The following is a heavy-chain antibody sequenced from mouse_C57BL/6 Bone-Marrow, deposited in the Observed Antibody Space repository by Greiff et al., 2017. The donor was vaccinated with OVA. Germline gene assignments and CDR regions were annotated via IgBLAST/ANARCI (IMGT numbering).Heavy chain of an antibody. CDR2: IYPGSGST. CDR1: GYTFTSYW. D-gene: IGHD2-5*01. Sequence: QVQLQQPGAELVKPGASVKMSCKASGYTFTSYWITWVKQRPGQGLEWIGDIYPGSGSTNYNEKFKSKATLTVDTSSSTAYMQLSSLTSEDSAVYYCARARNYVGGAMDYWGQGTSVTVSS. J-gene: IGHJ4*01. V-gene: IGHV1-55*01. CDR3: ARARNYVGGAMDY.